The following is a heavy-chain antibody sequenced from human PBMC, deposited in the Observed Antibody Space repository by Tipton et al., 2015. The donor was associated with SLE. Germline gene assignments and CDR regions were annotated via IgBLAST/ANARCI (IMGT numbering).Heavy chain of an antibody. Sequence: LRLSCTVSGGSISSHYWSWIRQPPGKGLEWIGYIYYSGSTNYNPSLKSRVTISVDTSKNQFSLKLSSVTAADTAVYYCARVGAGEAFDIWGQGTMVTVSS. J-gene: IGHJ3*02. D-gene: IGHD7-27*01. CDR2: IYYSGST. V-gene: IGHV4-59*11. CDR3: ARVGAGEAFDI. CDR1: GGSISSHY.